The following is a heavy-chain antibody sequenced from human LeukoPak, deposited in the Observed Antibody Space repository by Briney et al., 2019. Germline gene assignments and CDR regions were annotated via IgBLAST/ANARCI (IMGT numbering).Heavy chain of an antibody. CDR3: ARDSHGYISYYFDY. CDR2: IRYDGSHE. D-gene: IGHD5-24*01. CDR1: GFTLSNYG. Sequence: GGSLRLPCAASGFTLSNYGMHWVRQAPGKGLEWVAFIRYDGSHEYYVDSVRGRFTISRDFSKNTLYLQMNGLRAEDTAVYYCARDSHGYISYYFDYRGQGTLVTVSS. J-gene: IGHJ4*02. V-gene: IGHV3-30*02.